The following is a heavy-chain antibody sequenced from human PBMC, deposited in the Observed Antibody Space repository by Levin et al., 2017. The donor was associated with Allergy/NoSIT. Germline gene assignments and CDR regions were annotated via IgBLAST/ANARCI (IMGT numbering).Heavy chain of an antibody. CDR1: GFSFSSYD. CDR3: ATDLLVAGTIGSDS. Sequence: GGSLRLSCAASGFSFSSYDMNWVRQAPGKGLEWLSYIISDSSIIYYADSVKGRFTISRDNAKNSLYLQMNGLRAEDTAVYYCATDLLVAGTIGSDSWGRGTLVSVSS. J-gene: IGHJ4*02. CDR2: IISDSSII. V-gene: IGHV3-48*01. D-gene: IGHD6-19*01.